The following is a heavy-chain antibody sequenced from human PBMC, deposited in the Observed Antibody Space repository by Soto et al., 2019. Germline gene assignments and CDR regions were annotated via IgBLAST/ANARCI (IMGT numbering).Heavy chain of an antibody. V-gene: IGHV1-69*13. J-gene: IGHJ6*02. CDR1: GGTFSSYA. CDR2: IIPIFGTA. D-gene: IGHD3-3*01. Sequence: ASVKVSCKASGGTFSSYAISWVRQAPGQGLEWMGGIIPIFGTANYAQKFQGRVTITAGESTSTAYMELSSLRSEDTAVYYCARDQGTFWSGYYTPLGYYYYGMDVWGQGTTVTVSS. CDR3: ARDQGTFWSGYYTPLGYYYYGMDV.